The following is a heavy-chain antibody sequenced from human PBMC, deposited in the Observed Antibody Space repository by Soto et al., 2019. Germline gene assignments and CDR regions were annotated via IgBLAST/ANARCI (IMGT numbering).Heavy chain of an antibody. Sequence: ASVKVSCKASGYSFTDYHIHWVRQAPGQGLEWLGRINPKSGGTSTAQKFQGWVTMTTDTSISTASMELTRLTSDDTAIYYSARGDSTDCSNGVCSFFYNHDMDVWGQGTTVTVYS. V-gene: IGHV1-2*04. CDR3: ARGDSTDCSNGVCSFFYNHDMDV. J-gene: IGHJ6*02. CDR1: GYSFTDYH. CDR2: INPKSGGT. D-gene: IGHD2-8*01.